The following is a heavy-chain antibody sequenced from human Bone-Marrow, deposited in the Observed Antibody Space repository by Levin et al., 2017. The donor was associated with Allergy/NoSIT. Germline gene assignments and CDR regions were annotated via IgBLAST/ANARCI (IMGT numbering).Heavy chain of an antibody. J-gene: IGHJ5*02. Sequence: GGSLRLSCAASGFTFSGSAVHWVRQASGKGLEWVGRIRRKTNTYATTYGASVKGRFTISRDDSRNTAYLQMNSLKSEDTAVYYCTRAAYSSGWYDNNWFDPWGQGTLVTVSS. V-gene: IGHV3-73*01. CDR2: IRRKTNTYAT. CDR1: GFTFSGSA. D-gene: IGHD6-19*01. CDR3: TRAAYSSGWYDNNWFDP.